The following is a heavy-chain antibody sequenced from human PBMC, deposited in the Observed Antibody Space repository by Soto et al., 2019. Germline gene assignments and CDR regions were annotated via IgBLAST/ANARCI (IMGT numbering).Heavy chain of an antibody. CDR1: GFTFSRYV. CDR2: ISSSSSTI. J-gene: IGHJ6*02. V-gene: IGHV3-48*02. Sequence: GGSLRLSCAASGFTFSRYVMNWVRQAPGKGLEWVAYISSSSSTIYYADSVKGRFTISRDNAKNSLYLQMNSLRDEDTAVYYCARDGYCVSTTCYFLPDVWGPGTTVTVSS. D-gene: IGHD2-2*03. CDR3: ARDGYCVSTTCYFLPDV.